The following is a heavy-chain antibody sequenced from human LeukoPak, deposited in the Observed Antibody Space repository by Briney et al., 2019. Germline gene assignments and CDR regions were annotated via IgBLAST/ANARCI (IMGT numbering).Heavy chain of an antibody. J-gene: IGHJ6*02. V-gene: IGHV4-39*07. D-gene: IGHD3-3*01. CDR1: GGSISSSSYY. CDR2: IYYSGST. CDR3: ARGHLDFWSGYPLGYYYGMDV. Sequence: PSETLSLTCTVSGGSISSSSYYWGWIRQPPGKGLEWIGSIYYSGSTYYNPSLKSRVTISVDTSKNQFSLKLSSVTAADTAVYYCARGHLDFWSGYPLGYYYGMDVWGQGTTVTVSS.